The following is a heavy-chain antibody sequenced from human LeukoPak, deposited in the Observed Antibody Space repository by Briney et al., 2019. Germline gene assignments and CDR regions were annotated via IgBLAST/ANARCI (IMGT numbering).Heavy chain of an antibody. Sequence: SETLSLTCTVSGGSISSGSYYWSWIRQPAGKGLEWIGRIGPNGSTNYKPSLKSRVTMSVDTSKNQFSLKLRSVTAADTALYYCATTSPLIVAGGMGDGFDIWGHGTMVTVSS. CDR1: GGSISSGSYY. V-gene: IGHV4-61*02. J-gene: IGHJ3*02. D-gene: IGHD6-13*01. CDR2: IGPNGST. CDR3: ATTSPLIVAGGMGDGFDI.